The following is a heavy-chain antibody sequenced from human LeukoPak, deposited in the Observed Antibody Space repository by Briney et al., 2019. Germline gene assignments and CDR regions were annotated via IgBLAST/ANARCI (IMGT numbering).Heavy chain of an antibody. Sequence: PGGSLRLSCAASGFTFEDYGMSWVRQAPGKGLEWVSGINWNGGSTGYADSVKGRFTISRDNAKNSLYLQMNSLRAEDTALYYCARDGGYCSGGSCYRYFDYWGQGTLVTVSS. D-gene: IGHD2-15*01. CDR2: INWNGGST. CDR3: ARDGGYCSGGSCYRYFDY. J-gene: IGHJ4*02. V-gene: IGHV3-20*04. CDR1: GFTFEDYG.